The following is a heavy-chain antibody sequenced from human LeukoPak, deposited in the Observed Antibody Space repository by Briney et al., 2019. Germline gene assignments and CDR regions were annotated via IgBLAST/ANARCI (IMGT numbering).Heavy chain of an antibody. CDR3: ASTQNGRTSWDV. CDR1: GYSFTTYW. J-gene: IGHJ4*02. D-gene: IGHD1-1*01. V-gene: IGHV5-51*01. Sequence: GESLKISCKGSGYSFTTYWIGWVRQMPGKGLEWMAIIYFGDSNTKYSPSFQGQVTISVDKSISTAYLQWSSLKASDTAMYYCASTQNGRTSWDVWGQGTLVTVSS. CDR2: IYFGDSNT.